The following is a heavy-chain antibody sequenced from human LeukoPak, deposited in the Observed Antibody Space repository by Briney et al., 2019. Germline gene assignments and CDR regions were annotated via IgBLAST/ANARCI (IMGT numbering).Heavy chain of an antibody. V-gene: IGHV3-23*01. CDR3: AKGLQHTIFGVDV. Sequence: PGGSLRLSCAASRFSFSTYAMHWVRQAPGKGLEWVSSISASGGSTYSADSVKGRFTLSRDNSKNTVYLQMSSLRAEDTAVYYCAKGLQHTIFGVDVCGQGTTVIVSS. CDR1: RFSFSTYA. J-gene: IGHJ6*02. D-gene: IGHD3-3*01. CDR2: ISASGGST.